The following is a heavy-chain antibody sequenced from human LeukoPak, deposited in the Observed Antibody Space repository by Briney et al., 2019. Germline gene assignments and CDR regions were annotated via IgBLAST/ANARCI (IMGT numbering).Heavy chain of an antibody. CDR2: ISYDGTNK. V-gene: IGHV3-30*18. CDR1: GFTFSTYG. Sequence: PGRSLRLSCTASGFTFSTYGAHWVRQAPGKGLEWVAVISYDGTNKYYTDSVRGRFNISRDHSKKTLYLQMNSLRAEDTAVYYCAKTYYYGSGSNPIGAFDIWGQGTMVTVSS. CDR3: AKTYYYGSGSNPIGAFDI. J-gene: IGHJ3*02. D-gene: IGHD3-10*01.